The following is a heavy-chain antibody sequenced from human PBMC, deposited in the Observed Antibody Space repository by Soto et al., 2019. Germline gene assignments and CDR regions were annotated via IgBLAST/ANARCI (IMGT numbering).Heavy chain of an antibody. V-gene: IGHV1-18*01. Sequence: ASGKVSSKTTCYSFSNYGITWVRQAPGQPLEWLGWISLYSDGTNYAQKFQGRVSMTTDTSTTTAYMELRSLRSDDTAVYYCARVVPGAEAWFGPWGQGTLVPVSS. D-gene: IGHD2-2*01. CDR3: ARVVPGAEAWFGP. J-gene: IGHJ5*02. CDR1: CYSFSNYG. CDR2: ISLYSDGT.